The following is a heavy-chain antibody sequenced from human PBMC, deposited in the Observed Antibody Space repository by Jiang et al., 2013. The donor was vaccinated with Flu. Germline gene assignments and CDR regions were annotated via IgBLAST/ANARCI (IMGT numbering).Heavy chain of an antibody. V-gene: IGHV4-38-2*02. CDR2: IYHSGST. J-gene: IGHJ4*02. CDR3: ARDRQIVATGDY. CDR1: GYSISSGYY. Sequence: GLVKPSETLSLTCAVSGYSISSGYYWGWIRQPPGKGLEWIGSIYHSGSTYHNPSLKSRVTISVDTSKNQFSLKLSSVTAADTAVYYCARDRQIVATGDYWGQGTLVTVSS. D-gene: IGHD5-12*01.